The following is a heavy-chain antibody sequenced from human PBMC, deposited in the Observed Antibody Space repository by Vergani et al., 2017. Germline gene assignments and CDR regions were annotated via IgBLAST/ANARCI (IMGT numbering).Heavy chain of an antibody. J-gene: IGHJ5*02. D-gene: IGHD3-10*01. Sequence: QVQLQESGPGLVKPSETLSLTCTVSGGSFSSYYWSWIRQPPGKGLEWIGYIYYSGSTNYNPSLKSRVTISVDTSKNQFSLKLSSVTAADTAVYYCARVKYYYGSGSYSGDNWFDPWGQGTLVTVSS. CDR3: ARVKYYYGSGSYSGDNWFDP. V-gene: IGHV4-59*01. CDR1: GGSFSSYY. CDR2: IYYSGST.